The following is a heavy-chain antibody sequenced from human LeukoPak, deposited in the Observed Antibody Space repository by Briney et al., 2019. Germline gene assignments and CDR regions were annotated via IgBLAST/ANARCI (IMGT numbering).Heavy chain of an antibody. Sequence: PSETLSLTCSVSGGSISSSSYYWGWIRQPPGKGLEWIGSVLYSGTTYNNPSLKRRITISVDTSKNQFSLKLSSVTAADTAVYYCARRGKTGPLNWFDPWGQGTLVTVSS. CDR2: VLYSGTT. J-gene: IGHJ5*02. V-gene: IGHV4-39*01. CDR3: ARRGKTGPLNWFDP. CDR1: GGSISSSSYY. D-gene: IGHD1-1*01.